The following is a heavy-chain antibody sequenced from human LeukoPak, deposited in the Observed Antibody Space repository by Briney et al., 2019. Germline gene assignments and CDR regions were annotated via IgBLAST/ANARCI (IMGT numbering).Heavy chain of an antibody. CDR3: ASGPRALGYSSSWYYFDY. CDR2: INPIFGTA. Sequence: SVKVSCKASGGTFRSYAIRWVRQAPGHGLEWMGGINPIFGTANYAQKFQGRVTITADESTSTAYMELSSLRSEDTAVYYCASGPRALGYSSSWYYFDYWGQGTLVTVSS. D-gene: IGHD6-13*01. J-gene: IGHJ4*02. CDR1: GGTFRSYA. V-gene: IGHV1-69*13.